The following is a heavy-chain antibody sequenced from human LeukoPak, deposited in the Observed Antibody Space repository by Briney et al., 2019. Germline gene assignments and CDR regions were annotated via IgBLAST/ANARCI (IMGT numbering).Heavy chain of an antibody. CDR3: ARDNDSSGYYRGAFDV. J-gene: IGHJ3*01. CDR2: ISSSSSYI. CDR1: GFTFSSYS. V-gene: IGHV3-21*01. D-gene: IGHD3-22*01. Sequence: GGSLRLSCAASGFTFSSYSMNWVRQAPGKGLEWVSSISSSSSYIYYADSVKGRFTISRDNAKNSLYLQMNSLRAEDTAVYYCARDNDSSGYYRGAFDVWGQGTMVTVSS.